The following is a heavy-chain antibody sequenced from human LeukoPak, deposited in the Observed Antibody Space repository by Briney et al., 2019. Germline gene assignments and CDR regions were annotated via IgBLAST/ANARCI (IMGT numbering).Heavy chain of an antibody. CDR2: ISGYNGNT. Sequence: ASVKVSCKASGYTFTTSGTSWVRQAPGQGLEWMGWISGYNGNTDYAQKFQGRVTMTTDISTSTAYMELRSLRSDDTAVYYCARDVAAAGVDPWGQGTLVIVSS. CDR3: ARDVAAAGVDP. CDR1: GYTFTTSG. V-gene: IGHV1-18*01. D-gene: IGHD6-13*01. J-gene: IGHJ5*02.